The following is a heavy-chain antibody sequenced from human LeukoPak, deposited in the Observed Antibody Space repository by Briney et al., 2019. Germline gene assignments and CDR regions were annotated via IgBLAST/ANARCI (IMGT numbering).Heavy chain of an antibody. CDR1: GGSISSGGYS. V-gene: IGHV4-30-4*07. D-gene: IGHD1-14*01. CDR3: AREVYPDAFDI. CDR2: VYYSGST. J-gene: IGHJ3*02. Sequence: SETLSLTCAVPGGSISSGGYSWSWIRQPPGKGLEWIGYVYYSGSTYYNPSLKSRVTISVDTSKNQFSLKLSSVTAADTAVYYCAREVYPDAFDIWGQGTMVTVSS.